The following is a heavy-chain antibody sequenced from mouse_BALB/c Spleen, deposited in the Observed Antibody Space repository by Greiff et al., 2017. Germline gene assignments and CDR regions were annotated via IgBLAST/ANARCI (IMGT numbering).Heavy chain of an antibody. D-gene: IGHD1-1*01. V-gene: IGHV3-2*02. CDR2: ISYSGST. J-gene: IGHJ2*01. Sequence: DVKLQESGPGLVKPSQSLSLTCTVTGYSITSDYAWNWIRQFPGNKLEWMGYISYSGSTSYNPSLKSRISITRDTSKNQFFLQLNSVTTEDTATYYCARNYYGSSDYWGQGTTLTVSS. CDR1: GYSITSDYA. CDR3: ARNYYGSSDY.